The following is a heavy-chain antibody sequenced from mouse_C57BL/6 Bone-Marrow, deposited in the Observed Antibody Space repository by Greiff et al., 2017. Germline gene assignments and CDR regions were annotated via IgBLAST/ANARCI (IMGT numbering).Heavy chain of an antibody. CDR2: ISDGGSYT. V-gene: IGHV5-4*01. CDR1: GFTFSSYA. Sequence: DVKLVESGGGLVKPGASLKLSCAASGFTFSSYAMSWVRQTPEKRLEWVATISDGGSYTYYPDNVKCRFTISRDNAKNNLYLQMSHLKSEDTAMYCCARDHGYYALDYWGQGATLPVSS. CDR3: ARDHGYYALDY. J-gene: IGHJ4*01.